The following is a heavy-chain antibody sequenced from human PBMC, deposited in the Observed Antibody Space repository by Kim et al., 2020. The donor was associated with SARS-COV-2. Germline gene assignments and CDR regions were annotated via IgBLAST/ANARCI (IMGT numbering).Heavy chain of an antibody. D-gene: IGHD1-20*01. J-gene: IGHJ6*02. CDR3: ARQGIYYYGMDV. V-gene: IGHV4-39*01. Sequence: YYNPYLKSRVTISVDTSKNQFSLKLSSVTAADTAVYYCARQGIYYYGMDVWGQGTTVTVSS.